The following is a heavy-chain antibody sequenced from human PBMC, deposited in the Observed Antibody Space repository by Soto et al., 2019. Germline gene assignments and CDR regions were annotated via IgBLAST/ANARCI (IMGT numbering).Heavy chain of an antibody. D-gene: IGHD3-10*01. Sequence: QLQLQESGPGLVKPSETLSLTCTVSSGSISSSNNYWGSIRQPPGKGLEWIGSIYYSGNTYYSPSLKSRITISVDTSKNQFSLRLSSVTAADTAVYYCAREGVHGSGSYYGYWGQGTLVTVSS. CDR2: IYYSGNT. CDR3: AREGVHGSGSYYGY. J-gene: IGHJ4*02. CDR1: SGSISSSNNY. V-gene: IGHV4-39*02.